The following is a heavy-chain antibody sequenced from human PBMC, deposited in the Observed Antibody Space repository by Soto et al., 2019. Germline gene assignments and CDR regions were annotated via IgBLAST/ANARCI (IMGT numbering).Heavy chain of an antibody. J-gene: IGHJ4*02. Sequence: QVQLVQSGAEVKKPGASVKVSCKASGYTFTNYGISWVRQAPGQGLEWMGWISAYNGNTNYAQKLQGRVTMTTDTPPSTAYMDPRSLRSDDTAVSYCARAAPTVAYWGQGTRVTVSS. CDR2: ISAYNGNT. CDR3: ARAAPTVAY. V-gene: IGHV1-18*01. D-gene: IGHD2-15*01. CDR1: GYTFTNYG.